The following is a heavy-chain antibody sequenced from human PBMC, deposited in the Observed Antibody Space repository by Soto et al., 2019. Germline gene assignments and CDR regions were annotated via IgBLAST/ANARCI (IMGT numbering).Heavy chain of an antibody. Sequence: EVQLVESGGGLVQPGGSLRLSCAASGFTFSSYWMHWVRQAPGKGLVWVSRINSDGSSTSYADSVKGRFTISRDNAKNTLYLQMNRLRAEDTAVYHCARGSPLSLLSWYLWDYFDYWGQGTLVTDSS. CDR2: INSDGSST. J-gene: IGHJ4*02. V-gene: IGHV3-74*01. CDR1: GFTFSSYW. CDR3: ARGSPLSLLSWYLWDYFDY. D-gene: IGHD6-13*01.